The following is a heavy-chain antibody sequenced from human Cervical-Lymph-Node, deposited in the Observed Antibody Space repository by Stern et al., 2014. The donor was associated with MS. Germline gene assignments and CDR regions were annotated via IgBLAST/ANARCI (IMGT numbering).Heavy chain of an antibody. CDR1: GYTFTSYA. Sequence: VQLEESGSELKKPGASVKVSCKASGYTFTSYAMNWVRQAPGQGLEWMGWIHTNTGNPTYAQGFTGRFVFSLDSSVSTAYLQISSLKAEDTAVYYCARDRMYYDFWSGAFKYFDLWGRGTLVTVSS. CDR3: ARDRMYYDFWSGAFKYFDL. CDR2: IHTNTGNP. V-gene: IGHV7-4-1*02. J-gene: IGHJ2*01. D-gene: IGHD3-3*01.